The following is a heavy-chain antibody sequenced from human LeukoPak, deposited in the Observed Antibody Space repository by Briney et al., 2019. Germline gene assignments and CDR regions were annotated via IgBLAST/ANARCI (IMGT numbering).Heavy chain of an antibody. CDR2: IISKVDGGTA. J-gene: IGHJ4*02. Sequence: GGSLRLSCAASGFTFSNAWMSWVRQAPGKGLEWVGRIISKVDGGTADYAAPVKGRFTISRDDSKNTVYLQMNSLKTEDTAVYYCTTSGVTTTRFVDYWGQGNLVSVSS. V-gene: IGHV3-15*01. CDR3: TTSGVTTTRFVDY. D-gene: IGHD3-22*01. CDR1: GFTFSNAW.